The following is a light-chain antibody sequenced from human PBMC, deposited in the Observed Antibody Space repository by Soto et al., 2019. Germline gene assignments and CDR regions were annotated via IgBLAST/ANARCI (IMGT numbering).Light chain of an antibody. CDR3: RQYGRSLGFA. V-gene: IGKV3-20*01. CDR1: QCLSISY. CDR2: GAS. Sequence: DIVLTQHPDTLSLSPGERATPSCRASQCLSISYLAWYQQKPGQAPRLLIYGASSRATGIPNRFSGSGSGTDFTLTISRLEPEDFAVYYCRQYGRSLGFAVGGGTKVDI. J-gene: IGKJ4*01.